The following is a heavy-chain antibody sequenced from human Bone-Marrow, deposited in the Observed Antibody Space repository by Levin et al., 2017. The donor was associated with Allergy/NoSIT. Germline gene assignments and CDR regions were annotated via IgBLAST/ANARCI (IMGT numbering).Heavy chain of an antibody. V-gene: IGHV4-59*01. CDR2: IYYSGST. D-gene: IGHD5/OR15-5a*01. Sequence: ESLKISCPVSGGSISSYYWSWIRQPPGKGLEWIGYIYYSGSTNYNPSLKSRVTISVDTSKNQFSLKLSSVTAADTAVYYCASGKSRINPWGQGTLVTVSS. CDR1: GGSISSYY. J-gene: IGHJ5*02. CDR3: ASGKSRINP.